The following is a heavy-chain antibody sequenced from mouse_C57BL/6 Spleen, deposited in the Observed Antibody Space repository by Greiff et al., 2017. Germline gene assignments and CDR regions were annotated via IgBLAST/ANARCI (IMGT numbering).Heavy chain of an antibody. CDR2: INPNYGTT. D-gene: IGHD2-5*01. CDR3: AGSYYSNYDNLDY. CDR1: GYSFTDYN. J-gene: IGHJ2*01. V-gene: IGHV1-39*01. Sequence: EVQLQQSGPELVKPGASVKISCKASGYSFTDYNMNWVKQSNGQSLEWIGVINPNYGTTSYKQKFKGKATLTVDQSSSTAYMQLNSLTSEDSAVYYCAGSYYSNYDNLDYWGQGTTLTVSS.